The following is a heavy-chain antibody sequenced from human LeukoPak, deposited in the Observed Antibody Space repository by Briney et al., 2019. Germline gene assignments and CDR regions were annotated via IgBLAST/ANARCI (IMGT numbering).Heavy chain of an antibody. CDR2: INHSGST. D-gene: IGHD3-10*01. J-gene: IGHJ4*02. CDR3: ARAPRGRFDY. Sequence: SETLSLTCAVYGGSFSGYYWSWIRQPPGKGLEWIGEINHSGSTNYNPSLKSRVTISVDTSKNQFSLKLSSVTAADTAVYYCARAPRGRFDYWGQGTPVTVSS. V-gene: IGHV4-34*01. CDR1: GGSFSGYY.